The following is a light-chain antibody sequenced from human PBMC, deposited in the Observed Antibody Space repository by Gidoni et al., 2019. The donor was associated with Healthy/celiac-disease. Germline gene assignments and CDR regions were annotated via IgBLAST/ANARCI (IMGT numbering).Light chain of an antibody. Sequence: EIVLTQSPGTLSLSPGERATLSCRASQSVSSSYLAWYQQKPGQAPRLLIYGASSRATGIPDRFSGSGSGTDFTLTISRLEPEDFAVYYCQQYGSLFXGXTKVEIK. J-gene: IGKJ4*01. V-gene: IGKV3-20*01. CDR2: GAS. CDR1: QSVSSSY. CDR3: QQYGSL.